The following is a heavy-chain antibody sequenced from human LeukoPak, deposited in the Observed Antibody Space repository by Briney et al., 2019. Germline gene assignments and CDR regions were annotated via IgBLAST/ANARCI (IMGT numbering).Heavy chain of an antibody. D-gene: IGHD2-2*01. Sequence: AGGSLRLSCAASGFTLRSFWMSWVRQAPGKGPEGVANLNQDGSEKYYVDSVKGRFTISRDNAENSLYLQMNSLRAEDTAVYYCARGYWSTRCFAGAFDIWGQGTMVSVSS. CDR3: ARGYWSTRCFAGAFDI. CDR2: LNQDGSEK. J-gene: IGHJ3*02. CDR1: GFTLRSFW. V-gene: IGHV3-7*04.